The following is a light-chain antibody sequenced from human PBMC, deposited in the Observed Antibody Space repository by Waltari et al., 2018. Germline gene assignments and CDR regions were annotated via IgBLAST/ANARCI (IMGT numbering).Light chain of an antibody. CDR3: CSYVDTTMFLL. J-gene: IGLJ2*01. CDR2: DVS. CDR1: TSDVGGYDF. V-gene: IGLV2-11*01. Sequence: QSALTQPRSVSGSPGQSVTISCNGTTSDVGGYDFVSWYQHHPGKAPKLIIYDVSKRPSGVPDRFSGSKSGSTASLTGSGMQAEDEADYFFCSYVDTTMFLLFGGETRLTVL.